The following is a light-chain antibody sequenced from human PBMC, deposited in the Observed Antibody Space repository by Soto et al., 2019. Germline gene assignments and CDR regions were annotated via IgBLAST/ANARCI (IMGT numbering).Light chain of an antibody. Sequence: QSALTQPRSVSGSPGQSVTISCTGTSSDVGIYNYVSWYQHHPGKAPKLIIYDVIKRPSGVPDRFSGPKSGITASLTISGLQADDEADYYCCSYAATSTLVFGGGTKLTVL. CDR3: CSYAATSTLV. CDR1: SSDVGIYNY. J-gene: IGLJ3*02. CDR2: DVI. V-gene: IGLV2-11*01.